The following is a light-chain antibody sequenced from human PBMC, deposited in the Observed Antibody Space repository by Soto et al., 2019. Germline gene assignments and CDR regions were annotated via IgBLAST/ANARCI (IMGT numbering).Light chain of an antibody. Sequence: DIQMTQSPSSLSASVGDRVTITCRASQGIGNFLAWYQQRPGKAPKLLIYSASTLQSGVPSRFSGSGSGTDFTLTISSLQPEDVATYYCQKCNSPPRTFDQGTKVEIK. CDR1: QGIGNF. J-gene: IGKJ1*01. V-gene: IGKV1-27*01. CDR2: SAS. CDR3: QKCNSPPRT.